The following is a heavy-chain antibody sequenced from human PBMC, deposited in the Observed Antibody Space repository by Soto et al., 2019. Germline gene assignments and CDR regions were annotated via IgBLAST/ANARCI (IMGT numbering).Heavy chain of an antibody. D-gene: IGHD3-16*02. J-gene: IGHJ3*02. CDR1: GFTFSSYS. CDR3: ARAGMLYAVGAFDI. CDR2: ISSSSSTI. Sequence: GGSLRLSCAASGFTFSSYSMNWVRQAPGKGLEWVSYISSSSSTIYYADSVKGRFTISRDNAKNSLYLQMNSLRAEDTAVYYCARAGMLYAVGAFDIWGQGTMVTVSS. V-gene: IGHV3-48*01.